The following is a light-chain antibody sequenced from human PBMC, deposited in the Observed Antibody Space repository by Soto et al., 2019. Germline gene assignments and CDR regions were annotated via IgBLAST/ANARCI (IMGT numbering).Light chain of an antibody. Sequence: DIQVTQSPSSLSASVGDRVTITFRASENIASYLNWYQQKPGKAPTLLVYAASSLETGAPPRFSGSVSGTEFTLTITSVQPDAIATYYCQQSYSTPWTFGQGTKVEL. V-gene: IGKV1-39*01. CDR2: AAS. CDR1: ENIASY. J-gene: IGKJ1*01. CDR3: QQSYSTPWT.